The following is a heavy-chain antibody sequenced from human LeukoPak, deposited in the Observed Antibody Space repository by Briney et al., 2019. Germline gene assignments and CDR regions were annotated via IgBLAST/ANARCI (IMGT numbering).Heavy chain of an antibody. CDR3: ARTRTVTGYYYYYMDV. Sequence: SETLSLTCTVSGYSISSGYYWGWIRQPPGKGREWSGSIYHSWSTYYNTSLKSRVTISVDTSKNKFSLKLSSVTAADTAVYYCARTRTVTGYYYYYMDVWGKGTTVTVSS. J-gene: IGHJ6*03. V-gene: IGHV4-38-2*02. CDR2: IYHSWST. CDR1: GYSISSGYY. D-gene: IGHD4-11*01.